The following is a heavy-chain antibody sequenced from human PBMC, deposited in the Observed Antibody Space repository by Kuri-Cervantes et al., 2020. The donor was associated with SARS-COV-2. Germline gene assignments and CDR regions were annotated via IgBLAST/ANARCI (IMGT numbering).Heavy chain of an antibody. J-gene: IGHJ4*02. V-gene: IGHV1-2*02. CDR3: ARPIAAAEYYFDY. D-gene: IGHD6-13*01. Sequence: APVKVSCKASGYTFTGYYMHWVRQAPGQGLEWMGWINPNSGGTNYAQKFQGRVTMTRDTSISTAYMELSRLRSDDTAVYYCARPIAAAEYYFDYWGQGTLVTVSS. CDR1: GYTFTGYY. CDR2: INPNSGGT.